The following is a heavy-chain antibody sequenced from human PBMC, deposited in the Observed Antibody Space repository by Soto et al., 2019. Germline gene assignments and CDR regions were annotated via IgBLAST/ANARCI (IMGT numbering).Heavy chain of an antibody. CDR1: GFIFSSYW. CDR3: AKVKGVAGEY. Sequence: EVQLVESGGGLVQPGGSLRLSCAASGFIFSSYWMSWVRQAPGTGLEWVANIKQDGNEKYYVDSVKGRFPISRDNPKDSLYLQMNRLAAEDKAVYYCAKVKGVAGEYWGQGTLVTVSS. J-gene: IGHJ4*02. CDR2: IKQDGNEK. V-gene: IGHV3-7*05. D-gene: IGHD1-26*01.